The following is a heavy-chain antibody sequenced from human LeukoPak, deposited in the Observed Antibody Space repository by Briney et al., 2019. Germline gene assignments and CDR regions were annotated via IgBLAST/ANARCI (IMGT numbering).Heavy chain of an antibody. V-gene: IGHV1-69*01. CDR3: ARLGQIAAAGHNWFDP. CDR1: EGTFSSYA. J-gene: IGHJ5*02. D-gene: IGHD6-13*01. CDR2: IIPIFGTA. Sequence: SVKVSCKASEGTFSSYAISWVRQAPGQGLEWMGGIIPIFGTANYAQKFQGRVTITADESTSTAYMELSSLRSEDTAVYYCARLGQIAAAGHNWFDPWGQGTLVTVSS.